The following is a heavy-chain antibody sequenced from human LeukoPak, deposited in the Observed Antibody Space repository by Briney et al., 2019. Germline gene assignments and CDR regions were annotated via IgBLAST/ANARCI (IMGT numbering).Heavy chain of an antibody. CDR3: ARDSTSSWYGGVDY. J-gene: IGHJ4*02. Sequence: GASVKVPCKASGYTFTGYYMHWVRQAPGQGLEWMGWINPNSGGTDYAQKFHGRVTMTRDTSISTAYMDLSSLRSDDTAIYYCARDSTSSWYGGVDYWGQGTLVIVSS. D-gene: IGHD6-13*01. V-gene: IGHV1-2*02. CDR1: GYTFTGYY. CDR2: INPNSGGT.